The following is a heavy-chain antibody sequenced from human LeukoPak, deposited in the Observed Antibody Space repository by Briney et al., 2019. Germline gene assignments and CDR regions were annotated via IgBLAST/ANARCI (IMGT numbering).Heavy chain of an antibody. J-gene: IGHJ4*02. CDR2: ISSRGSAT. Sequence: GGSLRLSCAASGFIFSDYSINWVRQAPGKGLEWASYISSRGSATYYADSVKGRFTVSRDNAKRSLYLQMNSLRAEDTAVYYCARDQGPRVAVDFDYWGQGTLVTVSS. CDR1: GFIFSDYS. CDR3: ARDQGPRVAVDFDY. D-gene: IGHD6-19*01. V-gene: IGHV3-48*01.